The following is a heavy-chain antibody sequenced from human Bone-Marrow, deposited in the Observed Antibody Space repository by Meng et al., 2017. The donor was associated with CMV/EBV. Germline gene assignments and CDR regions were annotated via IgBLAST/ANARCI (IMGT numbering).Heavy chain of an antibody. CDR2: IVVGSGNT. CDR1: GFTFTSSA. V-gene: IGHV1-58*01. J-gene: IGHJ4*02. Sequence: SVKVSCKASGFTFTSSAVQWVRQARGQRLEWIGWIVVGSGNTNYAQKFQERVTITRGMSTSTAYMELSSLRSEDTAVYYCAAGLSSGYYNPVWGQGTLVTVYS. CDR3: AAGLSSGYYNPV. D-gene: IGHD3-3*01.